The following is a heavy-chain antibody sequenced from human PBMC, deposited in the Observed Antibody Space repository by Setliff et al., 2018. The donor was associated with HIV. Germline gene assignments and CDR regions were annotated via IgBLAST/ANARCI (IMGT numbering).Heavy chain of an antibody. CDR2: ISSSGSTI. Sequence: GGSLRLSCAASGFTFSSYEMNWVRQAPGKGLEWVSYISSSGSTIYYADSVKGRFTISRDNAKNSLYLQMNSLRAEDTAVYYCARGEYYYDSSGYYYDWFDPWGQGTLVTVSS. D-gene: IGHD3-22*01. CDR1: GFTFSSYE. J-gene: IGHJ5*02. V-gene: IGHV3-48*03. CDR3: ARGEYYYDSSGYYYDWFDP.